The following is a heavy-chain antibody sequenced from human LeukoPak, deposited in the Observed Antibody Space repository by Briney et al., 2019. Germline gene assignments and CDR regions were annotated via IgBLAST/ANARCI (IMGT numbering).Heavy chain of an antibody. CDR1: GFSLSTSGVG. Sequence: SGPTLVKPTQTLTLTCTFSGFSLSTSGVGVGWIRQPPGKALEWLSLIYWDDDKRYSPSLKSRLTITKDTSKNQVVLTMTNMDPVDTATYYCAHKRPSRGYSGSYLDYWGQGTLVTVSS. J-gene: IGHJ4*02. CDR3: AHKRPSRGYSGSYLDY. D-gene: IGHD1-26*01. V-gene: IGHV2-5*02. CDR2: IYWDDDK.